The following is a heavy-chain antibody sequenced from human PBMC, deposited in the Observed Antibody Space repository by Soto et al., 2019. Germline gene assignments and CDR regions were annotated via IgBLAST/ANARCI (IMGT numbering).Heavy chain of an antibody. D-gene: IGHD3-22*01. V-gene: IGHV5-51*01. CDR3: ARHSGFHQYYGSSGSADDLDI. J-gene: IGHJ3*02. CDR1: GYSFPPYW. Sequence: GESLKISCKGSGYSFPPYWLAWVRQMPGKGPEWMGIIYPGDSDARYSPSFQGQVTMSADKSINTAYLQWSSLKASDTATYFCARHSGFHQYYGSSGSADDLDIWGQGTMDTVSS. CDR2: IYPGDSDA.